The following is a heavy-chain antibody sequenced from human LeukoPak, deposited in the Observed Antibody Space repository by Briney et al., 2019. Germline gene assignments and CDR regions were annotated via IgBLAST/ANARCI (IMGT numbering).Heavy chain of an antibody. Sequence: SETLSLTCTVSGYSISSGYYWGWIRQPPGKGPEWIGSVYHSGSTYYNPSLKSRVTISLDTSKNQFSLKLSSVTAADTAVYYCATTLGYGDYWYFDFWGRGTLVTVSS. J-gene: IGHJ2*01. D-gene: IGHD4-17*01. CDR3: ATTLGYGDYWYFDF. CDR1: GYSISSGYY. V-gene: IGHV4-38-2*02. CDR2: VYHSGST.